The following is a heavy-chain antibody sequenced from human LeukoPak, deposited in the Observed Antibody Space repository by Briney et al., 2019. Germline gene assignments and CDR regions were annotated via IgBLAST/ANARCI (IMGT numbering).Heavy chain of an antibody. Sequence: RAGGALRLSGAACGVAFEDYGRRSVRQAPGKGLEWVSGINWNGGSTGYADSVKGRFTISRDNAKNSLYLQMNSLRAEDTALYYCASGYAGAFDIWGQGTMVTVSS. CDR1: GVAFEDYG. CDR2: INWNGGST. V-gene: IGHV3-20*04. D-gene: IGHD2-8*01. J-gene: IGHJ3*02. CDR3: ASGYAGAFDI.